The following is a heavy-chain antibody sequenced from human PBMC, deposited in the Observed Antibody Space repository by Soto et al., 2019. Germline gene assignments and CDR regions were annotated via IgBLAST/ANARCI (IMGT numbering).Heavy chain of an antibody. Sequence: QVQLQESGPVLVKHSQTLSLTCTVSGGSISSGGYYWSWIRQHPGKGLEWIGYIYYSGSTYYNPSLKSRVTISVDTSKNHFSLKLSSVTAADTAVYYCARDKRLMVYATLDYWGQGTLVTVSS. CDR3: ARDKRLMVYATLDY. D-gene: IGHD2-8*01. CDR1: GGSISSGGYY. J-gene: IGHJ4*02. V-gene: IGHV4-31*03. CDR2: IYYSGST.